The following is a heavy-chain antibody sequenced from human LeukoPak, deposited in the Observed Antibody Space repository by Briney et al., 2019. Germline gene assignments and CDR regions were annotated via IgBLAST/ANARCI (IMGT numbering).Heavy chain of an antibody. V-gene: IGHV3-72*01. J-gene: IGHJ4*02. Sequence: GGSLRLSCSVSGFTFSDRYMAWVRQAPGKGLEWVGRSRNKANSYTTEYAASVRGRFTISRDDSKNSLYLQMNSLKTEDTAVYYCAREGYSGSYYDYWGQGTQVTVSS. CDR3: AREGYSGSYYDY. D-gene: IGHD1-26*01. CDR2: SRNKANSYTT. CDR1: GFTFSDRY.